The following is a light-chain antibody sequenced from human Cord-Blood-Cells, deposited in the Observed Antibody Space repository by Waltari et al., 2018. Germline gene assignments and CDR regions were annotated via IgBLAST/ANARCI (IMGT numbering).Light chain of an antibody. CDR3: QAWDSSLVV. CDR1: KLGDKY. V-gene: IGLV3-1*01. Sequence: SYELTQPPSVSVSPGQTASITCPGDKLGDKYACWYQQKPGQSPVLVINQDSKRPSGIPGRFSGSNAGNTATLTISGTQAMDEADYYCQAWDSSLVVFGGGTKLTVL. J-gene: IGLJ2*01. CDR2: QDS.